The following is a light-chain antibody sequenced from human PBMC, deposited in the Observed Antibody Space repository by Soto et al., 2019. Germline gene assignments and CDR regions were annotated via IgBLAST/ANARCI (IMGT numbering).Light chain of an antibody. Sequence: EIVLTQSPGTLSLSPWERATLSCRASQSVSSSSLAWYQQKVGQAPRLLIYGVSSRATGIPDRFSGSGSGTDFTLTISRLEPEDSAVYYCEQYGSSPRTFGQGTKVDIK. CDR1: QSVSSSS. CDR2: GVS. J-gene: IGKJ1*01. V-gene: IGKV3-20*01. CDR3: EQYGSSPRT.